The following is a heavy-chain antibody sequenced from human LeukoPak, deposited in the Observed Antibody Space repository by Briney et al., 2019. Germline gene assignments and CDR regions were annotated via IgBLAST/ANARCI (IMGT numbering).Heavy chain of an antibody. J-gene: IGHJ5*02. CDR3: AKDGMEGYCSSSTCYTPFDP. CDR2: ISGSGGTT. Sequence: GGSLRLSCAASGFTFSSYAMSWVRQAPGKGLEWVSGISGSGGTTYYADSVKGRFTISRDNSKNTLYMQMNSLRAEDTAAYHCAKDGMEGYCSSSTCYTPFDPWGQGTLVTVSS. D-gene: IGHD2-2*02. CDR1: GFTFSSYA. V-gene: IGHV3-23*01.